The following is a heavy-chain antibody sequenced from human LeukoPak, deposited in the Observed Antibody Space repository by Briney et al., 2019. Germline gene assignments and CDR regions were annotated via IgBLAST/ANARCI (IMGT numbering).Heavy chain of an antibody. D-gene: IGHD1-1*01. CDR2: IYPGDSDT. CDR3: ARLSGWNQNYAFDI. Sequence: GESLKISCKGSGYSFASYWIGWVRQMPGKGLEWMGMIYPGDSDTRYSPSFQGQVTISADKSISTAYLQWSSLKASDTAMFYCARLSGWNQNYAFDIWGQGTMVTVSS. J-gene: IGHJ3*02. V-gene: IGHV5-51*01. CDR1: GYSFASYW.